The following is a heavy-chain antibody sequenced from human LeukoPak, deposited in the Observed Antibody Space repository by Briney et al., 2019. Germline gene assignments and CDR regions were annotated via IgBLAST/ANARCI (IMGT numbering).Heavy chain of an antibody. CDR1: GDSVSSNTAA. CDR2: TYYRSKWYY. CDR3: ARDPSDDQGLGY. Sequence: SQTLSLTCAISGDSVSSNTAAWYWIRQSPSRGLEWLGRTYYRSKWYYEYAVSVRSRITINADTSKNQFSLQLNSVTPEDTAVYYCARDPSDDQGLGYWGQGTLVTVPS. V-gene: IGHV6-1*01. D-gene: IGHD3-16*01. J-gene: IGHJ4*02.